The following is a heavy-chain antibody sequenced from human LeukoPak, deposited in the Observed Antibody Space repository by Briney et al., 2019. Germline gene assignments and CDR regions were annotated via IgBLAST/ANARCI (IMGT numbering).Heavy chain of an antibody. CDR1: GYTLTELS. D-gene: IGHD6-19*01. CDR2: FDPEDGET. V-gene: IGHV1-24*01. J-gene: IGHJ3*02. Sequence: ASVNVSCKVSGYTLTELSMHWVRQAPGKGLEWMGGFDPEDGETIYAQKFQSRVTMTEDTSTDTAYMELSSLRSEDTAVYYCATEILNSSGWTERPFDIWGQGTMVTVSS. CDR3: ATEILNSSGWTERPFDI.